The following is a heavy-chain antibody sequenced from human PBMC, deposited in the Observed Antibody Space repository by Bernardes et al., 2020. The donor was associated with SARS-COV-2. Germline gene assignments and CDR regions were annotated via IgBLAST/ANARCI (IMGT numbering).Heavy chain of an antibody. CDR3: ATQPGYGMDV. Sequence: GGSLRLSCAASGFTFDDYGMSWVRQAPGKGLEWVSGINWNGGSTGYADSVKGRFTISRDNAKNSLYLQMTSLRAEDTALYYCATQPGYGMDVWGQGTTVTVSS. CDR2: INWNGGST. V-gene: IGHV3-20*04. CDR1: GFTFDDYG. J-gene: IGHJ6*02.